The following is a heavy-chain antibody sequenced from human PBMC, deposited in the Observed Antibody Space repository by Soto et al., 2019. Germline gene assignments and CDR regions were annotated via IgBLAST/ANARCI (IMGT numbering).Heavy chain of an antibody. D-gene: IGHD6-6*01. CDR2: ISYDGSNK. J-gene: IGHJ3*02. V-gene: IGHV3-30*04. Sequence: GGSLRLSCAASGFTFSSYAMHWVRQAPGKGLEWVAVISYDGSNKYYADSVKGRFTISRDNSKNTLYLQMNSLRAEDTAVYYCARDRRRGNSSDAFDIWGQGTMVTVSS. CDR1: GFTFSSYA. CDR3: ARDRRRGNSSDAFDI.